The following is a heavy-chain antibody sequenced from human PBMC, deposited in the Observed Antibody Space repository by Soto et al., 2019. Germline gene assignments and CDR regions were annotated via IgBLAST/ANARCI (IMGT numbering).Heavy chain of an antibody. Sequence: SETLSLTCSVSVGSISGYYWIWIRQPPGKGLEWIGYIYYSGSTNYNPSLKSRVTISVDTSKNQFSLKLSSVTAADTAVYYCARVRGLTGTTGWFDPWGQGTLVTVSS. V-gene: IGHV4-59*01. J-gene: IGHJ5*02. CDR2: IYYSGST. CDR3: ARVRGLTGTTGWFDP. D-gene: IGHD1-7*01. CDR1: VGSISGYY.